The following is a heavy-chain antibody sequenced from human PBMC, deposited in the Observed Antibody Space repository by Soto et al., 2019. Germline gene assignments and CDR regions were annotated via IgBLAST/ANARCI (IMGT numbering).Heavy chain of an antibody. V-gene: IGHV1-69*13. CDR1: GYTFSSYA. CDR3: AREIAVAGGNAFDI. J-gene: IGHJ3*02. Sequence: ASVKVSCKASGYTFSSYAISWVRQAPGQGLEWMGGIIPIFGTANYAQKFQGRVTITADESTSTAYMELSSLRSEDTAVYYCAREIAVAGGNAFDIWGQGTMVTVSS. CDR2: IIPIFGTA. D-gene: IGHD6-19*01.